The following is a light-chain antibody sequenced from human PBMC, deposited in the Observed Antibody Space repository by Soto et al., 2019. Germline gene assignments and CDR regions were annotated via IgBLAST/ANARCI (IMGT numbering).Light chain of an antibody. V-gene: IGKV3D-15*01. CDR2: GSS. CDR3: QQYNNWGLS. J-gene: IGKJ4*01. CDR1: ENVGTN. Sequence: IVMTQSPATLSVSPGEGVTLSCRASENVGTNLAWYQQKPGQAPRPLIYGSSTRATGIPATFSGSGSGTEFTLTISSLQSEESAIYYCQQYNNWGLSFGGGTKV.